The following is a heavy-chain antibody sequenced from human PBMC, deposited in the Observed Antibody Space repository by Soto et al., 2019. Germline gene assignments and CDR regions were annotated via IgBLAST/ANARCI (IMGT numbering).Heavy chain of an antibody. J-gene: IGHJ4*02. Sequence: GAPVKVSCKASGYTFTSYGISWVRQAPGQGLEWMGWISAYSGNTNYAQKLQGRVTMTTDTSTSTAYMELRSLRSDDTAVYYCARVRDTVYYFDYWGQGTLVTVSS. CDR3: ARVRDTVYYFDY. CDR2: ISAYSGNT. CDR1: GYTFTSYG. V-gene: IGHV1-18*01. D-gene: IGHD4-17*01.